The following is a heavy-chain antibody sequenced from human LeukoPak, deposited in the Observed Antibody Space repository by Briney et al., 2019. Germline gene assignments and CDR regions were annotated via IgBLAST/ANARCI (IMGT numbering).Heavy chain of an antibody. J-gene: IGHJ4*02. CDR3: AKGMAAVPFDY. Sequence: GGSRRLSCAASGFTFSTNWMHWGRQCPGKGRGWVARTNMVGSSTSYAGSVKGRFTISRDNAQNTLYLQMNSLRADDTAVYYCAKGMAAVPFDYWGQGTLVTVSS. V-gene: IGHV3-74*01. CDR1: GFTFSTNW. CDR2: TNMVGSST. D-gene: IGHD6-13*01.